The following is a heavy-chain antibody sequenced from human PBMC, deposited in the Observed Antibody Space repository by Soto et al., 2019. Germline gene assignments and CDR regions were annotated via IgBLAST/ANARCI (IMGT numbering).Heavy chain of an antibody. D-gene: IGHD2-21*02. Sequence: KPSETLSLTCTVSGGSISSGDYYWSWIRQPPGKGLEWIGYIYYSGSTYYNPSLKSRVTISVDTSKNQFSLKLSSVTAADTAVYYCAGGNCGSDCGGVDDWGQGTLVTVSS. V-gene: IGHV4-30-4*01. CDR2: IYYSGST. CDR3: AGGNCGSDCGGVDD. CDR1: GGSISSGDYY. J-gene: IGHJ4*02.